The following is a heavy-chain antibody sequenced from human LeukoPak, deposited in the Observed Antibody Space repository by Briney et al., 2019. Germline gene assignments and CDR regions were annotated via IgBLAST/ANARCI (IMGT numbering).Heavy chain of an antibody. V-gene: IGHV1-8*01. CDR2: MNPNSGNT. D-gene: IGHD6-6*01. CDR3: ARGSIGSSSSIEY. CDR1: GYTFTSYD. Sequence: GASVKVSCKASGYTFTSYDSNWVRQATGQGLEWMGWMNPNSGNTGNAQKFQGRVTMTRKTSISTAYMELSSLTSDDAAVYYCARGSIGSSSSIEYWGQGTLVTVSS. J-gene: IGHJ4*02.